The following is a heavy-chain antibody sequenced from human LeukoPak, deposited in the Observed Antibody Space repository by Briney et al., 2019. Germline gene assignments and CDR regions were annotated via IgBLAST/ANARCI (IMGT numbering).Heavy chain of an antibody. V-gene: IGHV6-1*01. Sequence: SQTLSLTFAISGDSVSSNSAAWNWIRQSPSRGLEWLGRTYYRSNWINDYAVSVKSRMTINPDTSRNQFSLQLNSVTPEDTAVYYCARETTWVRGVINPLDYWGQGTLVTVSS. CDR2: TYYRSNWIN. D-gene: IGHD3-10*01. CDR1: GDSVSSNSAA. J-gene: IGHJ4*02. CDR3: ARETTWVRGVINPLDY.